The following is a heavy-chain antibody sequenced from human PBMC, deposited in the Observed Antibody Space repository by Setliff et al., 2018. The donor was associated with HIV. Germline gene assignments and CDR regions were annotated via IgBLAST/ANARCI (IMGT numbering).Heavy chain of an antibody. Sequence: LSLTCTVSGGSISSSNYYWGWIRQPPGKGLEWIGSIYYSGNTYYNPSLKSRVTIPVDTSKNQFSLKLTSVTAADTAVYYCARHGITKIVVATPDTIDYWGQGTLVTVSS. V-gene: IGHV4-39*01. CDR1: GGSISSSNYY. CDR2: IYYSGNT. J-gene: IGHJ4*02. CDR3: ARHGITKIVVATPDTIDY. D-gene: IGHD3-22*01.